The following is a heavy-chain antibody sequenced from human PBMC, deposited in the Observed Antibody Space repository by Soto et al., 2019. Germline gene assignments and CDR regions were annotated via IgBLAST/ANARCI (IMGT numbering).Heavy chain of an antibody. CDR1: GGTFSSYT. V-gene: IGHV1-69*02. CDR2: IIPILGIA. Sequence: ASVKVSCKASGGTFSSYTISWVRQAPGQGLEWMGRIIPILGIANYAQKFQGRVTITADKSTSTAYMELSSLRSEDTAVYYCTTFYGDYEDGYWGQGTLVTVSS. D-gene: IGHD4-17*01. CDR3: TTFYGDYEDGY. J-gene: IGHJ4*02.